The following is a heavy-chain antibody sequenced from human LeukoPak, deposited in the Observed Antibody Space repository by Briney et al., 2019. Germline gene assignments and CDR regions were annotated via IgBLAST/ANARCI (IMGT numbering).Heavy chain of an antibody. Sequence: PSETLSLTCTVSGGSISGSGYYWVWIRQPPGKGLEWIATIYYTGSTYYNPSLKSRVTISVDTSKNQFSLKLTSVTAADTAVYYCARPVPSRLGWFDPWGQGTLVTVFS. J-gene: IGHJ5*02. CDR1: GGSISGSGYY. CDR2: IYYTGST. D-gene: IGHD1-1*01. V-gene: IGHV4-39*01. CDR3: ARPVPSRLGWFDP.